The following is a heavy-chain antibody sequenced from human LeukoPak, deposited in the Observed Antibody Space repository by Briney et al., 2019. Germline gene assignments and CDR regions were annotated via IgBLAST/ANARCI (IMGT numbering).Heavy chain of an antibody. CDR3: ARALRDGYNWGFDY. CDR2: IYYSGST. D-gene: IGHD5-24*01. CDR1: GGSISTSSYY. Sequence: PSETLSLTCTVSGGSISTSSYYWGWIRQPPGKGLEWIGSIYYSGSTNYNPSLKSRVTISVDTSKNQFSLKLSSVTAADTAVYYCARALRDGYNWGFDYWGQGTLVTVSS. V-gene: IGHV4-39*07. J-gene: IGHJ4*02.